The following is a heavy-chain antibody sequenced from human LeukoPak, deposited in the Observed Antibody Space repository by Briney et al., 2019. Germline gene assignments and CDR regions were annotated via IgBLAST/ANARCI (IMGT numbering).Heavy chain of an antibody. CDR1: GFTFSNYW. CDR3: AKEQFLRYFDRNGYYFDH. D-gene: IGHD3-9*01. Sequence: GGPLRLSCAASGFTFSNYWMYWVRQAPGKGLVWVSHLSSDGSRTSYADSVKGRRFTISRDNSKNTLYLQMNSVRAEDTAVYYCAKEQFLRYFDRNGYYFDHWGQGTLVTVSS. V-gene: IGHV3-74*01. CDR2: LSSDGSRT. J-gene: IGHJ4*02.